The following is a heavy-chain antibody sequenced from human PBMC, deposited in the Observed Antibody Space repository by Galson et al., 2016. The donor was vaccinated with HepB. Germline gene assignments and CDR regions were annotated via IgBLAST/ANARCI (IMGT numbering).Heavy chain of an antibody. D-gene: IGHD6-19*01. CDR2: ISDDSSDK. CDR3: AKLYASGRDDF. V-gene: IGHV3-30*18. Sequence: KGLEWEAVISDDSSDKHYADSVKGRFTNSRDNSKNTLYLQMNSLRRDDTAVYYCAKLYASGRDDFWGQGTLVTVSS. J-gene: IGHJ4*02.